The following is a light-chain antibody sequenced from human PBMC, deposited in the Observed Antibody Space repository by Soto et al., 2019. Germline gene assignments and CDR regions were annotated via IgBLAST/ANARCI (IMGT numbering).Light chain of an antibody. V-gene: IGKV3-15*01. CDR3: HQYGA. CDR2: GAS. J-gene: IGKJ1*01. CDR1: QSVGSN. Sequence: IVMTQSPASLSVSPGETATLSCRASQSVGSNLAWYQQKPGQAPRLLIYGASTRATGVPARFSGSGSGTDFTLTISNMKSEDFAVYYCHQYGAYGQGTKVEIK.